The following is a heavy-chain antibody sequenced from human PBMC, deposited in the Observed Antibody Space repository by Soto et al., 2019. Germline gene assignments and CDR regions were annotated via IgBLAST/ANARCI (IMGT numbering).Heavy chain of an antibody. V-gene: IGHV1-24*01. J-gene: IGHJ4*02. Sequence: WASVKVSCKVSGYTLTELSMHWVRQAPGKGLEWMGGFDPEDGETIYAQKFQGRVTMTEDTSTDTAYMELSSLRSEDTAVYYCATEAPSLPHCSGGSCYFHWGQGTLVTVSS. CDR3: ATEAPSLPHCSGGSCYFH. CDR1: GYTLTELS. D-gene: IGHD2-15*01. CDR2: FDPEDGET.